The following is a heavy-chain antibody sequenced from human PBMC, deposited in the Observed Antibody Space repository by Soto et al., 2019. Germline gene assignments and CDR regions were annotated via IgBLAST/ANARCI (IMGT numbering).Heavy chain of an antibody. CDR3: ARGSESFDL. D-gene: IGHD1-26*01. CDR2: ISGYNGNT. Sequence: QVLLTQSGPEVKKPGASVKVSCKASGYTFHNYGISWVRQVPGQGLEWMGWISGYNGNTNYAPKIQGRVTVTRDTSTATAYMELRSLRSDDTAIYYCARGSESFDLWGQGTLVTVSS. J-gene: IGHJ4*02. V-gene: IGHV1-18*01. CDR1: GYTFHNYG.